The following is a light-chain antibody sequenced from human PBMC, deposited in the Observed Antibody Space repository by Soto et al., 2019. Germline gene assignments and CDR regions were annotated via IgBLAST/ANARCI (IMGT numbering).Light chain of an antibody. CDR1: QSVTSN. CDR2: GAS. CDR3: QQYNNWPPFT. V-gene: IGKV3-15*01. J-gene: IGKJ3*01. Sequence: EIVLTQSPATLSVSPGERATLSCRASQSVTSNLAWYQVKPGQAPRLLIYGASIRATGIPARFSGSGPGTEFTLTISSLQPEDFAFYYCQQYNNWPPFTFGPGTKVDIK.